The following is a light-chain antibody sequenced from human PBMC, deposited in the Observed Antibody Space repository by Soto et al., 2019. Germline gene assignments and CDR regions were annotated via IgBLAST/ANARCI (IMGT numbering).Light chain of an antibody. CDR2: EVT. CDR1: GSDIGFYNY. CDR3: SSYTGTKNHQV. V-gene: IGLV2-8*01. J-gene: IGLJ1*01. Sequence: QSALTQPPSASGSPGQSVTISCTGSGSDIGFYNYVSWYQQHPGKVPKLLIYEVTKRPSGVPDRFSGSKSGNTASLTVSGLQAEDEADYYCSSYTGTKNHQVFGTGTKVTVL.